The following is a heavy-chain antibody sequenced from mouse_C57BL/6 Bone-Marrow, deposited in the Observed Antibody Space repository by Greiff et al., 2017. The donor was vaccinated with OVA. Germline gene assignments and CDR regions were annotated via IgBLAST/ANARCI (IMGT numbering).Heavy chain of an antibody. CDR1: GFNIKDYY. CDR3: ASPTAPATRNAIDY. D-gene: IGHD3-1*01. V-gene: IGHV14-2*01. Sequence: VQLQQSGAELVKPGASVKLSCTASGFNIKDYYMHWVKQRTEQGLEWIGRIDPEDGETKYASKFQGKATITADTSSNTAYLQLSSLTSEDTAVYDCASPTAPATRNAIDYWGQGTTRTVSS. CDR2: IDPEDGET. J-gene: IGHJ4*01.